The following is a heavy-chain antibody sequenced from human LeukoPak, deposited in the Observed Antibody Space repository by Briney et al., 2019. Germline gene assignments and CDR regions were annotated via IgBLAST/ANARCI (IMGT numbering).Heavy chain of an antibody. J-gene: IGHJ4*02. D-gene: IGHD2-15*01. CDR2: ISAYNGNT. CDR3: SRSGPGSCSGGSCYSNY. V-gene: IGHV1-18*01. Sequence: ASVKVSCKASGYTFTNFGISWVRQAPGQGLEWMGWISAYNGNTNYAQRLQGRITMTTDTSTNTAYMELRSLRSDDTVVYYCSRSGPGSCSGGSCYSNYWGQGTLVTVS. CDR1: GYTFTNFG.